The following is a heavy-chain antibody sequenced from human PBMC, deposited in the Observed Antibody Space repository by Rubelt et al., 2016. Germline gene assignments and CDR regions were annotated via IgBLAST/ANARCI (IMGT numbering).Heavy chain of an antibody. D-gene: IGHD3-10*01. V-gene: IGHV1-18*01. CDR2: ISAYNGNT. Sequence: QVQLVQSGAEVKKPGASVKVSCKASGYTFTSYGISWVRQAPGQGLEWMGWISAYNGNTNYAQKVQGRVTMTTDTSTSTADMELRSLRSDDTAVYYCARCYGSGSYGNWFDPWGQGTLVTVSS. J-gene: IGHJ5*02. CDR3: ARCYGSGSYGNWFDP. CDR1: GYTFTSYG.